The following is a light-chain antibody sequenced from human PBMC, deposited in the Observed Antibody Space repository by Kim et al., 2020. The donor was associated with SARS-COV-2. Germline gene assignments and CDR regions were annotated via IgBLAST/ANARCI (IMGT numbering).Light chain of an antibody. J-gene: IGLJ1*01. Sequence: SYELTQPHSVSVSPGQTATITCSGDKLGDKYACWYQQKPGQSPVLVIYHDSKRPSGIPERFPGSNSGNTATLTISGTQAMDEADYYCQAWESSTYV. V-gene: IGLV3-1*01. CDR3: QAWESSTYV. CDR2: HDS. CDR1: KLGDKY.